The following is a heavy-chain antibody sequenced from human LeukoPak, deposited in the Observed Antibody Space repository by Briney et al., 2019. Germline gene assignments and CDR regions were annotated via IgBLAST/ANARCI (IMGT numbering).Heavy chain of an antibody. CDR2: IWYDGSNK. Sequence: PGRSLRLSCAASEFTFSNYGMHWVRQAPGKGLEWVAVIWYDGSNKYYADSVKGRFTISRDNSKNTLYLQMNSLRAEDTAVYYCAKAHVEVATIPFDYWGQGTLVTVSS. CDR1: EFTFSNYG. D-gene: IGHD5-24*01. J-gene: IGHJ4*02. CDR3: AKAHVEVATIPFDY. V-gene: IGHV3-33*06.